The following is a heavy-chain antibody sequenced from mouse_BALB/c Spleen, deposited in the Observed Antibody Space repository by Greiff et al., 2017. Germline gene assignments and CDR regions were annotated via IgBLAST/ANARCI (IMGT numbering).Heavy chain of an antibody. CDR3: ATYYRYDGDGPFAY. V-gene: IGHV1-7*01. D-gene: IGHD2-14*01. J-gene: IGHJ3*01. CDR2: INPSTGYN. CDR1: GYTFTSYW. Sequence: QVQLQQSGAELAKPGASVKMSCKASGYTFTSYWMHWVKQRPGQGLEWIGYINPSTGYNEYNQKFKDKATLTADKSSSTAYMQLSSLTSEDSAVYYCATYYRYDGDGPFAYWGQGTLVTVSA.